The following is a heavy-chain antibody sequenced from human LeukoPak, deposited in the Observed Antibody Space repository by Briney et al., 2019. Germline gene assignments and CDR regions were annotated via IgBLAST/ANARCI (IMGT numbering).Heavy chain of an antibody. V-gene: IGHV4-34*01. J-gene: IGHJ5*02. Sequence: PSETLSLTCAVYGGSFSGYYWSWIRQPPGKGLEWIGEINHSGSTYYNPSLKSRVTISVDTSKNQFSLKLSSVTAADTAVYYCARHLVLRYYYGSGSYLGWFDPWGQGTLVTVPS. D-gene: IGHD3-10*01. CDR1: GGSFSGYY. CDR2: INHSGST. CDR3: ARHLVLRYYYGSGSYLGWFDP.